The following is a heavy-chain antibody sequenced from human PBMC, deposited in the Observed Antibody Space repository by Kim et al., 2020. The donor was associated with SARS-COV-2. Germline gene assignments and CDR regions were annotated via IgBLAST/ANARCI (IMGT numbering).Heavy chain of an antibody. CDR2: IYHSGST. CDR3: ARDERTPYYYYGMDV. J-gene: IGHJ6*02. D-gene: IGHD1-1*01. V-gene: IGHV4-4*02. Sequence: SETLSLTCAVSGGSISSSNWWSWVRQPPGKGLEWIGEIYHSGSTNYNPSLKSRVTISVDKSKNQFSLKLSSVTAADTAVYYCARDERTPYYYYGMDVWGQGTTVTVSS. CDR1: GGSISSSNW.